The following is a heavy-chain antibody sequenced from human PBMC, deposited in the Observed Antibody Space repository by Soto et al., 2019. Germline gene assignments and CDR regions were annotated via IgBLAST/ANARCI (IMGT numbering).Heavy chain of an antibody. CDR2: IYTSGST. J-gene: IGHJ4*02. D-gene: IGHD3-16*02. CDR1: GGSISSYY. Sequence: SETLSLTCTVSGGSISSYYWSWIRQPAGKGLEWIGRIYTSGSTNYNPSLKSRVTMSVDTSKNQSSLKLSSVTAADTAVYYCAREAMYDYVWGSYRYMYYFDYWRQGTLVTVSS. V-gene: IGHV4-4*07. CDR3: AREAMYDYVWGSYRYMYYFDY.